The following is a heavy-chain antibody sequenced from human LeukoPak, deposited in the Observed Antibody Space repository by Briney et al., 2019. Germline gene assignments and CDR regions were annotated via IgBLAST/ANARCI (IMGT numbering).Heavy chain of an antibody. Sequence: PSETLSLTCTVSGGSISSSSYYWGWIRQPPGKGLEWIGSIYYSGSTYYNPSLKSRVTISVDTSKNQFSLKLSSVTAADTAVYYRAGILYGSGSYYTEYYFDYWGQGTLVTVSS. CDR2: IYYSGST. CDR1: GGSISSSSYY. V-gene: IGHV4-39*01. D-gene: IGHD3-10*01. CDR3: AGILYGSGSYYTEYYFDY. J-gene: IGHJ4*02.